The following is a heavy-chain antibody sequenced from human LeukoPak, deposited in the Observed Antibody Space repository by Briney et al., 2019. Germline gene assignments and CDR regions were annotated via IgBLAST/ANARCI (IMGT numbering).Heavy chain of an antibody. Sequence: SETLSLTCSGSGYSVCNGHYWGWIRQSPGKGLEWIGSIYHSGSTYYSPSLRSRITRAVDTSKNQFSLKLRSVTAADTAVYYCAREDYYDSSGYYLDCWGQGTLVTVSS. D-gene: IGHD3-22*01. J-gene: IGHJ4*02. CDR1: GYSVCNGHY. CDR3: AREDYYDSSGYYLDC. V-gene: IGHV4-38-2*02. CDR2: IYHSGST.